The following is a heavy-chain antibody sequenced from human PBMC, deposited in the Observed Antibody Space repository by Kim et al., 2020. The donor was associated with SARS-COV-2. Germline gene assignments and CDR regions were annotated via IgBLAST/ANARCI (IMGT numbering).Heavy chain of an antibody. Sequence: YSDTVKHRSTISRNRPKNTLYLQMNGLGAEDTAVYYCARVAGGDGYNYDIWGQGTLVTVSS. J-gene: IGHJ4*02. CDR3: ARVAGGDGYNYDI. D-gene: IGHD5-12*01. V-gene: IGHV3-66*01.